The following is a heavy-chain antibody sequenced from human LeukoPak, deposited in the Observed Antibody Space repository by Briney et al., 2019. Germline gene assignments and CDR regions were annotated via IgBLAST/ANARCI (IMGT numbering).Heavy chain of an antibody. CDR1: GGSISSSSYY. CDR3: ARLWSIAVPSRRFDP. V-gene: IGHV4-39*01. D-gene: IGHD6-19*01. Sequence: SETLSLTCTVSGGSISSSSYYWGWIRQPPGKGLEWIGSIYYSGSTYYNPSLKSRVTISVDTSKNQFSLKLSSVTAADTAVYYCARLWSIAVPSRRFDPWGQGTLVTVSS. CDR2: IYYSGST. J-gene: IGHJ5*02.